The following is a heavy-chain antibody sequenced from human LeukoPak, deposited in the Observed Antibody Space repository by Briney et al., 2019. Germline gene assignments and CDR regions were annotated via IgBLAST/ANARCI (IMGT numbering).Heavy chain of an antibody. D-gene: IGHD3-10*01. Sequence: PSETLSLTCTVSGGSISSYYWNWIRQSAGKGLEWIGRIYSSGSTNYNPSLKSRVTMSVDTSKNQISLKLSSVTAADTAVYYCAKGVDIWFGEYNWFDPWGQGTLVTVSS. CDR1: GGSISSYY. CDR3: AKGVDIWFGEYNWFDP. V-gene: IGHV4-4*07. CDR2: IYSSGST. J-gene: IGHJ5*02.